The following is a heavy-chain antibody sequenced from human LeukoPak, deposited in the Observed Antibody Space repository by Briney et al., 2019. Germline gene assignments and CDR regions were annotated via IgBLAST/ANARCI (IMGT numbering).Heavy chain of an antibody. CDR3: ARQTPELDY. CDR1: GFTFSSYE. Sequence: GGSLRLSCAASGFTFSSYEMNWVRQAPGKGLEWLSYFSSSGNTIYYADSVKGRFTISRDNAKKSLYLQMNSLRAEDTSVYYCARQTPELDYWGQGTLVTVSS. D-gene: IGHD1-14*01. CDR2: FSSSGNTI. V-gene: IGHV3-48*03. J-gene: IGHJ4*02.